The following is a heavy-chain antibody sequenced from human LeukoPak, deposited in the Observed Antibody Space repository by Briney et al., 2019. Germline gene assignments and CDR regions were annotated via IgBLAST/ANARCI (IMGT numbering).Heavy chain of an antibody. D-gene: IGHD4-11*01. CDR1: GYSISSSYY. V-gene: IGHV4-38-2*01. Sequence: PSETLSLTCAVSGYSISSSYYWGWIRQPPGKGLEWIETIYHSGSTHYNPSLKSRVTLSVDTSKNQFSLKLRSVTAADTAVYYCASLPSNTVTHDYWGQGTLVTVSS. CDR3: ASLPSNTVTHDY. J-gene: IGHJ4*02. CDR2: IYHSGST.